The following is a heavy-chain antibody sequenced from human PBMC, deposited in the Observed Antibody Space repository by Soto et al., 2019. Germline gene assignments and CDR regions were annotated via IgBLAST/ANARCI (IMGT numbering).Heavy chain of an antibody. V-gene: IGHV4-39*01. CDR1: GGSIYRSGYY. CDR3: GKVLVGATGHTDSDS. CDR2: IDYNGVT. J-gene: IGHJ4*02. D-gene: IGHD2-15*01. Sequence: SETLSLTCTVSGGSIYRSGYYWGWIRQPPGRGLEWIGNIDYNGVTYSNPSLKSRVTISRDTSKNQFSMKLTSVTAADTALYYCGKVLVGATGHTDSDSWGPGTLVTVSS.